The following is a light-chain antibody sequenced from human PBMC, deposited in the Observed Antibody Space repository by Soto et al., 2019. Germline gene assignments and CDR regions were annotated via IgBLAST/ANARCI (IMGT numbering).Light chain of an antibody. CDR1: QSISSW. V-gene: IGKV1-5*01. CDR2: DAS. CDR3: QQYNSYST. Sequence: DIQMTQSPSTLSASVGDRVTITCRASQSISSWLAWYQQKPGKAPTLLIYDASSLESGGPSRFSGSGSGTEFTLTISSLQPDDFATYYCQQYNSYSTFGQGTKVEIK. J-gene: IGKJ1*01.